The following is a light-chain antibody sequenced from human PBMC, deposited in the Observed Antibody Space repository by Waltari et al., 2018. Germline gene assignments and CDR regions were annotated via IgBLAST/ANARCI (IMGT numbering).Light chain of an antibody. Sequence: DIQMTQSPSSLSASVAERVTITCRASQGIRNYLAWFQHKPGQAPRLLIYAASTLQSGVPSRFSGSGSGTDFTLTISSLQPEDVATYYCQKYTSAPYTFGQGTKLDI. V-gene: IGKV1-27*01. CDR2: AAS. CDR1: QGIRNY. CDR3: QKYTSAPYT. J-gene: IGKJ2*01.